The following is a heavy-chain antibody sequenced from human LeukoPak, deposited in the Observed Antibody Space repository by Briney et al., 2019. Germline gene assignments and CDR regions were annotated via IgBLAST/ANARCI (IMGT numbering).Heavy chain of an antibody. CDR3: ARWEMDDAFDI. V-gene: IGHV4-38-2*02. D-gene: IGHD1-26*01. CDR1: GGSISSYY. J-gene: IGHJ3*02. CDR2: IYHSGST. Sequence: SETLSLTCTVSGGSISSYYWGWIRQPPGKGLEWIGSIYHSGSTYYNPSLKSRVTISVDTSKNQFSLKLSSVTAADTAVYYCARWEMDDAFDIWGQGTMVTVSS.